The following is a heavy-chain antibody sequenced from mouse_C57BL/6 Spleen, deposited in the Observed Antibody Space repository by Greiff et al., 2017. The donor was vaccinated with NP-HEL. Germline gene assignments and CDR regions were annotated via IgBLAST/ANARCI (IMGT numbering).Heavy chain of an antibody. D-gene: IGHD1-1*01. CDR1: GYTFTSYW. J-gene: IGHJ3*01. Sequence: QVQLQQSGTELVKPGASVKLSCKASGYTFTSYWMHWVKQRPGQGLEWIGNINPSNGGTNYNEKFKSKATLTVDKSSSTAYMQLSSLTSEDSAVYYCARSEGYYYGSFAYWGQGTLVTVSA. V-gene: IGHV1-53*01. CDR2: INPSNGGT. CDR3: ARSEGYYYGSFAY.